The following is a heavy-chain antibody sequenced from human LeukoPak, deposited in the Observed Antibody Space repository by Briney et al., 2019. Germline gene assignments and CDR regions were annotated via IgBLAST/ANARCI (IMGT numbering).Heavy chain of an antibody. D-gene: IGHD4-17*01. CDR2: FSTSSRYI. V-gene: IGHV3-21*01. CDR1: AFTFSSYT. CDR3: ARGAGDPYYMDV. Sequence: KPGGSLRLSCVASAFTFSSYTMNWVRQAPGKGLEWVSSFSTSSRYIYYADSVKGRFTISRDNAKNSLYLQMNSLRADDTAVYFCARGAGDPYYMDVWGKGTTVTVFS. J-gene: IGHJ6*03.